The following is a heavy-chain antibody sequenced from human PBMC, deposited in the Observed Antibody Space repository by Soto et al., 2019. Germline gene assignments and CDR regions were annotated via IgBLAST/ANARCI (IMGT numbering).Heavy chain of an antibody. Sequence: GGSLRLSCAASGFTFSSYAMSWVRQAPGKGLEWVSAISGSGGSTYYADSVKGRFTISRDNSKNTLYLQMNSLRAEDTAVYYCAKEYYSSGYYRPGVFDYWGQGTLVTVSS. D-gene: IGHD3-22*01. V-gene: IGHV3-23*01. CDR1: GFTFSSYA. CDR2: ISGSGGST. CDR3: AKEYYSSGYYRPGVFDY. J-gene: IGHJ4*02.